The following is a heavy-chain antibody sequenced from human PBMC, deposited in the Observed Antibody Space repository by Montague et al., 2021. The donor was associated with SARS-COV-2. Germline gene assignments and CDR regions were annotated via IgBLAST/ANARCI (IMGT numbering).Heavy chain of an antibody. CDR2: IYDSEST. J-gene: IGHJ4*02. CDR1: GSSVRSYY. D-gene: IGHD4-17*01. Sequence: SETLSLTCIVSGSSVRSYYWSWIRQPPGKGLEWIGYIYDSESTNYNHSRKSQITISVDTSKHQFSLKLSSVTAADTAVYYCARENTVTTFGGPYYIDSWGQGTLVTVSA. V-gene: IGHV4-59*02. CDR3: ARENTVTTFGGPYYIDS.